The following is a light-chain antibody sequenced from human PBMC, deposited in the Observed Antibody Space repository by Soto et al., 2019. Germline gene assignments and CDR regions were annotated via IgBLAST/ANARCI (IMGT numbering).Light chain of an antibody. J-gene: IGKJ1*01. CDR1: QSISST. V-gene: IGKV1-39*01. CDR3: QQSYSTPRT. CDR2: ATS. Sequence: DIPMTQSPSSLSASVGDRVTITCPASQSISSTLNWYQQKPGEAPKLLIYATSTLHSGVPSRFSGSASGTDFTLTISSLQPEDFATYYCQQSYSTPRTFGQGTKV.